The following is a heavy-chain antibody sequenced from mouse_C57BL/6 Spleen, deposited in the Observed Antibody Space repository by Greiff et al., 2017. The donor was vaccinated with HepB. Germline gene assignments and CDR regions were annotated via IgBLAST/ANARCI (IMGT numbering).Heavy chain of an antibody. V-gene: IGHV1-55*01. CDR1: GYTFTSYW. CDR3: AGLEYGRSYGDY. Sequence: VQLQQPGAELVKPGASVKMSCKASGYTFTSYWITWVKQRPGQGLEWIGDIYPGSGSTNYNEKFKSKATLTVDTSSSTAYMQRSSLTSEDSAVDYCAGLEYGRSYGDYWGQGTTLTVSS. J-gene: IGHJ2*01. D-gene: IGHD1-1*01. CDR2: IYPGSGST.